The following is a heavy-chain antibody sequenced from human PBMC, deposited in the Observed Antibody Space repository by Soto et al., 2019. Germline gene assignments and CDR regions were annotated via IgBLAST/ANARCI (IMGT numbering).Heavy chain of an antibody. V-gene: IGHV4-31*03. J-gene: IGHJ4*02. CDR3: ARDGRDGYNYYFDY. Sequence: SETLSLTCTVSGGSISSGGYYWSWIRQHPGKGLEWIGYIYYSGSTYYNPSLKSRVTISVDTSKNQFSLKLGSVTAADTAVYYCARDGRDGYNYYFDYWGQGTLVTVSS. CDR2: IYYSGST. D-gene: IGHD5-12*01. CDR1: GGSISSGGYY.